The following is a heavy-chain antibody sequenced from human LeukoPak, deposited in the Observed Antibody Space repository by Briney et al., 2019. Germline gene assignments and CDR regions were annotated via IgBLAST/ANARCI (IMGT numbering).Heavy chain of an antibody. J-gene: IGHJ4*02. D-gene: IGHD2-2*03. CDR2: IYYSGST. Sequence: SETLSVICTVSGGSISSSSYYWGWIRQPPGKGMEWIGSIYYSGSTYYNPSLKSRVTISVDTSKSQFYLKLSSVTAADTAVYYCLVIVVVPAASKDYWGQGTLVTVSS. CDR1: GGSISSSSYY. CDR3: LVIVVVPAASKDY. V-gene: IGHV4-39*07.